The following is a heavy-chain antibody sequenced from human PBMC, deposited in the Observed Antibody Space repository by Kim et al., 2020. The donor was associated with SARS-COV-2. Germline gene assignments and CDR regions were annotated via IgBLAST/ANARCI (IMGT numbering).Heavy chain of an antibody. CDR3: AREWIDYDSSGFDY. D-gene: IGHD3-22*01. V-gene: IGHV3-30*04. CDR1: GFTFRNYA. Sequence: WGSLRLSCAASGFTFRNYAMHWVRQAPGKGLEWVAIISYDGNNKYGDSVKGRFTISRDISKNTLYLQLSSLRTEDTAVYYCAREWIDYDSSGFDYWGQGTLVTVSS. J-gene: IGHJ4*02. CDR2: ISYDGNNK.